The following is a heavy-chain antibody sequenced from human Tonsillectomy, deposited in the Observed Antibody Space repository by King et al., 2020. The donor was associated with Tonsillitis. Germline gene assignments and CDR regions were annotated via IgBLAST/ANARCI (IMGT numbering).Heavy chain of an antibody. D-gene: IGHD3-22*01. CDR1: GFTVSSNY. CDR2: IYSGGST. J-gene: IGHJ4*02. CDR3: ACSWGSSGSGVGFDY. V-gene: IGHV3-66*01. Sequence: VQLVESGGGLVQPGGSLRLSCAASGFTVSSNYMTWVRQAPGKGLEWVSIIYSGGSTYYADSVKGRFTISRDNSKNTLFLQMNSLRAEDTAVYYCACSWGSSGSGVGFDYWGQGTLVTVSS.